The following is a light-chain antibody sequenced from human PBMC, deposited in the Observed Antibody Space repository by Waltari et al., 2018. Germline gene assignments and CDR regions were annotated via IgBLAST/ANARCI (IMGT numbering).Light chain of an antibody. CDR3: AAWDDSLDGWV. CDR2: SNN. J-gene: IGLJ3*02. V-gene: IGLV1-44*01. Sequence: SLTVLPGQRVTISCSGSSSNIGRNPVSWYQQLAGTAPKLLIYSNNQRPSGVPDRFSGSKSGTTASLAISGLQSEDEAAYYCAAWDDSLDGWVFGGGTKLTVL. CDR1: SSNIGRNP.